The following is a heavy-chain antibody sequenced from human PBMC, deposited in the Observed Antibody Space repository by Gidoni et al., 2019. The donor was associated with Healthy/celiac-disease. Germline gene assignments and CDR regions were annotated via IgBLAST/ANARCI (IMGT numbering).Heavy chain of an antibody. V-gene: IGHV3-33*01. CDR1: GFTFSNYG. CDR3: AMQEGALWGNWFDP. CDR2: IWYDGSNK. Sequence: QVQLVESGGGVVQPGRSLRLSCAASGFTFSNYGMHWVRQAPGQGLEWVAGIWYDGSNKNYADSVKGRFTISRDNSKNTLYLQMNSLRAEDTAVYYCAMQEGALWGNWFDPWGQGTLVTVSS. D-gene: IGHD5-18*01. J-gene: IGHJ5*02.